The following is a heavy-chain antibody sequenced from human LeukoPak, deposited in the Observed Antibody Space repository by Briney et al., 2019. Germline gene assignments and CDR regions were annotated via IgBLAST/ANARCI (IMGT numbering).Heavy chain of an antibody. J-gene: IGHJ5*02. CDR1: GYSISIGYY. Sequence: PSETLSLTCTVSGYSISIGYYLGWIRQPPGNGLEWIGSTYHSWITYYNPSLKSRVTISVDTSKNQFSLKLSSVTAADTAVYYCARVTTFVLWFDPWGQGTLVTVSS. CDR3: ARVTTFVLWFDP. D-gene: IGHD2/OR15-2a*01. CDR2: TYHSWIT. V-gene: IGHV4-38-2*02.